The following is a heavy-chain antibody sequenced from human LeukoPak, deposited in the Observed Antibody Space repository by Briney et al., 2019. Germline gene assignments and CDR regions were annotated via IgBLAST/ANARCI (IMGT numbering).Heavy chain of an antibody. J-gene: IGHJ4*02. CDR3: AKDLRIAVAGPNFDY. Sequence: GGSLRLSCAASGFTFSSYSMNWVRQAPGKGLEWVSYISSSSSTIYYADSEKGRFTISRDNAKNSLYLQMNSLRAEDTAVYYCAKDLRIAVAGPNFDYWGQGTLVTASS. V-gene: IGHV3-48*01. D-gene: IGHD6-19*01. CDR2: ISSSSSTI. CDR1: GFTFSSYS.